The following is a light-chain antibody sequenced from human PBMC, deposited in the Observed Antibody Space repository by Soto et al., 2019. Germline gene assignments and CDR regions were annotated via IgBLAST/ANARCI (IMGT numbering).Light chain of an antibody. Sequence: QLVLTQSSSASASLGSSVKLTCTLSSGHSSYIIAWHQQQPGKAPRYLMKLEGSGSYNTGSGVPDRFSGSSSGAERYLTISNLQFEDEADYYCETWDSNTHTVFGGGTKLTVL. V-gene: IGLV4-60*02. CDR2: LEGSGSY. CDR3: ETWDSNTHTV. CDR1: SGHSSYI. J-gene: IGLJ3*02.